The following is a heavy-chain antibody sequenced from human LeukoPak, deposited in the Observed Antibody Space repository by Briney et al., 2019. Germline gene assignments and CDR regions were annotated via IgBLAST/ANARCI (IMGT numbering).Heavy chain of an antibody. D-gene: IGHD3-3*01. V-gene: IGHV1-69*05. J-gene: IGHJ4*02. Sequence: GASVKVSCKASGGTFSSYAISWVRQPPGQGLEWMGGIIPIFGTANYAQKFQGRVTMTRDTSTSTVYMELSSLRSEDTAVYYCARDGAPIFGVVNPGLGLDYWGQGTLVTVSS. CDR3: ARDGAPIFGVVNPGLGLDY. CDR1: GGTFSSYA. CDR2: IIPIFGTA.